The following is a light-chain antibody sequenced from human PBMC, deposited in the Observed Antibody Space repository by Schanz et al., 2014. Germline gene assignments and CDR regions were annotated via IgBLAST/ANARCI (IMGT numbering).Light chain of an antibody. J-gene: IGLJ3*02. CDR3: CSYAGSSGWV. Sequence: QSALTQPASVSGSPGQSITISCTGTSSDVGSYNLVSWYQQHPGKAPKLMIYEGTKRPSGVSNRFSGSKSATTASLTISGLQAEDEADYYCCSYAGSSGWVFGGGTKLTV. V-gene: IGLV2-23*01. CDR1: SSDVGSYNL. CDR2: EGT.